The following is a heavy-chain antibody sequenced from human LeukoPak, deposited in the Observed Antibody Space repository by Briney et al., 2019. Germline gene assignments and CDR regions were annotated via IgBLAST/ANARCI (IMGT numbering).Heavy chain of an antibody. Sequence: SVKVSCKASGGAFSSYAISWVRQAPGQGLEWMGGIIPIFGTANYAQKFQGRVTITADESTSTAYMELSSLRSEDTAVYYCAIRFPTYYYDSSGYSNYYGMDVWGQGTTVTVSS. J-gene: IGHJ6*02. D-gene: IGHD3-22*01. V-gene: IGHV1-69*13. CDR1: GGAFSSYA. CDR2: IIPIFGTA. CDR3: AIRFPTYYYDSSGYSNYYGMDV.